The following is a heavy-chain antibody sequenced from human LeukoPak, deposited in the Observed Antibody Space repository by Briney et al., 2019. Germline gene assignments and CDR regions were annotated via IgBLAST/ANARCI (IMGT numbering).Heavy chain of an antibody. CDR1: GGSISSYY. D-gene: IGHD2-2*01. J-gene: IGHJ4*02. Sequence: SETLSLTCTVSGGSISSYYWSWIRQPPGKGLEWIGYIYYSGSTYYNPSLKSRVTISLDTSKNHFSLKLSSVTAADTAVYYCSRDPSRHCSTPGCNHFDYWGQGTLVTVSS. V-gene: IGHV4-59*12. CDR3: SRDPSRHCSTPGCNHFDY. CDR2: IYYSGST.